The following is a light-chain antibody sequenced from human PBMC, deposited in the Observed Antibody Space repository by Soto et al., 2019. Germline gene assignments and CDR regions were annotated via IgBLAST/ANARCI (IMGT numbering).Light chain of an antibody. Sequence: EVVMTQSPATLSVSPGERATLSCRASQSVSNNLAWYQQNPGQAHRLLIYGASTRATSIPARFSGSGSGTEFTLTISSLQSKDFAVYYCHQYNNWPPWTFGQGTKVEIK. V-gene: IGKV3-15*01. CDR2: GAS. J-gene: IGKJ1*01. CDR3: HQYNNWPPWT. CDR1: QSVSNN.